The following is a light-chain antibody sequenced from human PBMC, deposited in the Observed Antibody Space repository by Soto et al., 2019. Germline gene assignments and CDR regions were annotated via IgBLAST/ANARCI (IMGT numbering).Light chain of an antibody. CDR1: SSDVGCYNY. J-gene: IGLJ2*01. V-gene: IGLV2-14*01. CDR3: SSYTSSSTLGVV. CDR2: DVS. Sequence: QSALTQPASVSGSPGQSITNSCTGTSSDVGCYNYVSWYQQHPGKAPKLMIYDVSNRPSGVSNRFSGSKSGNTASLTISGLQAEDEADYYCSSYTSSSTLGVVFGGGTKLTVL.